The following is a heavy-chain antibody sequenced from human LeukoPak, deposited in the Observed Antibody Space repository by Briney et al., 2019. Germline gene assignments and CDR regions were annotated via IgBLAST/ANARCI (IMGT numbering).Heavy chain of an antibody. D-gene: IGHD3-10*01. CDR2: ISASGGST. CDR1: GFTFSSYA. CDR3: AKVMKGSERLTMVRGVIIKTAGLYYMDV. V-gene: IGHV3-23*01. J-gene: IGHJ6*03. Sequence: PGRSLRLSCAASGFTFSSYAMHWVRQAPGKGLEWVSSISASGGSTNYADSVKGRFTISRDNSKNTVYLQMNSLRAEDTAVYYCAKVMKGSERLTMVRGVIIKTAGLYYMDVWGKGTTVTVSS.